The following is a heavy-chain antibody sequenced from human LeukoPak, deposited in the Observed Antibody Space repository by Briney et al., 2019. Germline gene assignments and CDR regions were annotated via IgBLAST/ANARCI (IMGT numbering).Heavy chain of an antibody. CDR1: GGSISSGDYY. CDR2: IYYSGST. V-gene: IGHV4-61*08. Sequence: SETLSLTCTVSGGSISSGDYYWSWIRQPPGKGLEWIGYIYYSGSTNYNPSLKSRVTISVDTSKNQFSLKLSSVTAADTAVYYCARGAVGDFWSGYYHWFDPWGQGTLVTVSS. D-gene: IGHD3-3*01. J-gene: IGHJ5*02. CDR3: ARGAVGDFWSGYYHWFDP.